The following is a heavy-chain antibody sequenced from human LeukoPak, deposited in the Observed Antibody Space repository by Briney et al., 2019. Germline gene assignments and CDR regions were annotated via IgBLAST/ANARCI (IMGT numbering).Heavy chain of an antibody. D-gene: IGHD6-6*01. V-gene: IGHV4-34*01. CDR1: GGSFSGYY. Sequence: SETLSLTCAVYGGSFSGYYWSWIRQPPGKGLEWIGEINHSGSTNYNPSLKSRVTISVDTSKNQFSLKLSSVTAADTAVYHCARKLVPRFDPWGQGTLVTVSS. CDR2: INHSGST. J-gene: IGHJ5*02. CDR3: ARKLVPRFDP.